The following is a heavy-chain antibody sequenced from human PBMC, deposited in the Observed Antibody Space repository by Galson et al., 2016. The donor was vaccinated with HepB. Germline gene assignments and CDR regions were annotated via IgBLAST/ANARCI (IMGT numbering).Heavy chain of an antibody. V-gene: IGHV3-23*01. CDR3: AKALAVPALGFDF. CDR2: FADRGEST. Sequence: SLRLSCAASGFTLRNFAMSWVRQAPGKGLEWVSGFADRGESTHYTESVKGRFTISRDSSNNTLYLQLNSLRAEDTDTYYCAKALAVPALGFDFWGQGTLVTVSS. J-gene: IGHJ4*02. CDR1: GFTLRNFA. D-gene: IGHD6-19*01.